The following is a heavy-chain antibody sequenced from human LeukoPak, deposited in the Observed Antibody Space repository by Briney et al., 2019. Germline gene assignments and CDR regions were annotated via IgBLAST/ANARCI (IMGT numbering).Heavy chain of an antibody. CDR1: GFTFDDYA. J-gene: IGHJ3*02. Sequence: GSLRLSCAASGFTFDDYAMHWVRQAPGKGLEWVSLISWDGGSPYYADSVKGRFTISRDNSKNSLYLQMNSLRAEDTALYYCATGSYYYDSSGYYYGYDAFNIWGQGTMVTVSS. CDR2: ISWDGGSP. D-gene: IGHD3-22*01. CDR3: ATGSYYYDSSGYYYGYDAFNI. V-gene: IGHV3-43D*03.